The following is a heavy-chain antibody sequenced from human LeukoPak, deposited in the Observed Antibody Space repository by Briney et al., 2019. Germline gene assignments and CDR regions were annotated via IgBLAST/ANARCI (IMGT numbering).Heavy chain of an antibody. V-gene: IGHV3-11*04. CDR2: ISSSGSTI. Sequence: GGSLRLSCAASGFTFSDYYMSWIRQAPGKGLEWVSYISSSGSTIYYADSVKGRFTISRDNAKNSLYLQMNSLRAEDTAVYYCARVGGAYSSSWYSHYYYYMDVWGKGTTVTISS. CDR3: ARVGGAYSSSWYSHYYYYMDV. D-gene: IGHD6-13*01. CDR1: GFTFSDYY. J-gene: IGHJ6*03.